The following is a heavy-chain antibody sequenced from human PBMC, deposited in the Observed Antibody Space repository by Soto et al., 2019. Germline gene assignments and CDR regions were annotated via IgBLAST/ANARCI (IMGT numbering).Heavy chain of an antibody. CDR3: ARVTWIQSYYYYYGMDV. Sequence: PSETLSLTCTVSGGSISSYYWSWIRQPPGKGLEWIGYIYYSGSTNYNPSLKSRVTISVDTSKNQFSLKLSSVTVADTAVYYCARVTWIQSYYYYYGMDVWGQGTTVTVSS. CDR1: GGSISSYY. CDR2: IYYSGST. D-gene: IGHD5-18*01. J-gene: IGHJ6*02. V-gene: IGHV4-59*01.